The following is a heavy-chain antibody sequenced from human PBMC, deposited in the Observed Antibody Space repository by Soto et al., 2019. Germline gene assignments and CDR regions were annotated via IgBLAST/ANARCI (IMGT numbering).Heavy chain of an antibody. CDR2: IYYSGST. CDR1: GGSISSSSYY. CDR3: ARLSKRSRKVVPAPGWFDP. J-gene: IGHJ5*02. V-gene: IGHV4-39*01. D-gene: IGHD2-2*01. Sequence: QLQLQESGPGLVKPSETLSLTCTVSGGSISSSSYYWGWIRQPPGKGLEWIGSIYYSGSTYYNPSLKSRVTISVDTSKNQFSLKLSSVTAADTAVYYCARLSKRSRKVVPAPGWFDPWGQGTLVTVSS.